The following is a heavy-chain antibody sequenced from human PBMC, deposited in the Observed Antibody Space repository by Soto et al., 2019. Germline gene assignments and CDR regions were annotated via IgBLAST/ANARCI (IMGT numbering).Heavy chain of an antibody. CDR2: IKSNVDGGTT. Sequence: EVQLVESGGGLVEPGGSLRLSCAASGLLFGNAWMSWVRQIPGKGLEWVGRIKSNVDGGTTDYAEPVKGRLTISRDDSKNTVYLQLNSLKTEDEAVYYCTHRDGDGLDDWGQGTLVTVSS. CDR3: THRDGDGLDD. D-gene: IGHD3-10*01. CDR1: GLLFGNAW. V-gene: IGHV3-15*01. J-gene: IGHJ4*02.